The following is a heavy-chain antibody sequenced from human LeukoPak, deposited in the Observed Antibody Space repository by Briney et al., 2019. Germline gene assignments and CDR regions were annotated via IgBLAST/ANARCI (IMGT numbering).Heavy chain of an antibody. Sequence: SETLSLTCTVSGGSISSYYWSWIRQPPGKGLEWIGYIYYSGTTNYNPYLKSRVTISVDTSKNQFSMKLRSVTAADTAVYYCARGGWSAFDIWGQGTMVTVSS. V-gene: IGHV4-59*01. CDR1: GGSISSYY. D-gene: IGHD3-10*01. J-gene: IGHJ3*02. CDR3: ARGGWSAFDI. CDR2: IYYSGTT.